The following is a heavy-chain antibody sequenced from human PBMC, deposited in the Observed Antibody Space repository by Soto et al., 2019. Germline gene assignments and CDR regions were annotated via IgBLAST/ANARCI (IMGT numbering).Heavy chain of an antibody. CDR2: IYYSGST. Sequence: PSETLSLTCTVSGGSISSYYWSWIRQPPGKGLEWIGYIYYSGSTNYNPSLKSRVTISVDTSKNQFSLKLSSVTAADTAVYYCARGEGSGYDYNYYYGMDVWGQGTTVTVSS. CDR1: GGSISSYY. V-gene: IGHV4-59*01. CDR3: ARGEGSGYDYNYYYGMDV. J-gene: IGHJ6*02. D-gene: IGHD5-12*01.